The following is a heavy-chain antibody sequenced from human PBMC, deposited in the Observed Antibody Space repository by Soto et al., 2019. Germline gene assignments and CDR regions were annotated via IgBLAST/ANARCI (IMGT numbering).Heavy chain of an antibody. CDR1: GGTFSSYT. V-gene: IGHV1-69*02. CDR3: ARQYPSPRDNWFDP. CDR2: IIPILGIA. D-gene: IGHD2-2*01. J-gene: IGHJ5*02. Sequence: QVQLVQSGAEVKKPASSVKVSCKASGGTFSSYTISWVRQAPGQGLEWMGRIIPILGIANYAQKFQGRVTITADKSTSTAYMELSSLRSEDTALYYCARQYPSPRDNWFDPWGQGTLVTVSS.